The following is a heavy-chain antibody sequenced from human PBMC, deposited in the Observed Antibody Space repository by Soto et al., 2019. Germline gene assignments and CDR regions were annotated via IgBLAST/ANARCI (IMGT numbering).Heavy chain of an antibody. J-gene: IGHJ6*02. CDR3: AREGEMPYYYYGLDV. CDR2: ISGYNGHT. Sequence: QVQLVQSGAEVRKPGASVKVSCKASGYTFTTYGISWVRQAPGQGLEWMGWISGYNGHTKYAQKFQGRVTMTTDTSTSTVYMDLRSLRSHDTAVYYCAREGEMPYYYYGLDVWGQGTTVTVSS. D-gene: IGHD3-16*01. V-gene: IGHV1-18*01. CDR1: GYTFTTYG.